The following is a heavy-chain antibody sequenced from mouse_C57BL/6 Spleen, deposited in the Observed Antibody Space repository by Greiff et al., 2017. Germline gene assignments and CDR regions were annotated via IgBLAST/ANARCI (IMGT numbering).Heavy chain of an antibody. D-gene: IGHD1-1*01. Sequence: QVQLQQSGPELVKPGASVKISCKASGYAFSSSWMNWVKQRPGKGLESIGRIYPGDGDTNYNGKCKGKATLTADKSASTAYMQLSSLTSEDSSVYFCAREDYGSSFAYWGQGTLVTVSA. J-gene: IGHJ3*01. V-gene: IGHV1-82*01. CDR3: AREDYGSSFAY. CDR1: GYAFSSSW. CDR2: IYPGDGDT.